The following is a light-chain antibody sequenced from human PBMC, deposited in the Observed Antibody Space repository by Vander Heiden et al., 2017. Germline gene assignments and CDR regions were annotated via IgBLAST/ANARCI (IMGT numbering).Light chain of an antibody. CDR1: QTSSNW. Sequence: DIQMTQSPSILSASVGDRVTITCGASQTSSNWLAWYQVKPGKAPKLLIREASSLERGVPLRFSGGGSGTDFTLTISSLQPDDFATYYCQQYNRAWTFGQGT. V-gene: IGKV1-5*03. CDR3: QQYNRAWT. CDR2: EAS. J-gene: IGKJ1*01.